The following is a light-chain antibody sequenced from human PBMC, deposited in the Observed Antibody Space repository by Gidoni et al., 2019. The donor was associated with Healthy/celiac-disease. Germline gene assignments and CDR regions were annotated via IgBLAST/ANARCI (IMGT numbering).Light chain of an antibody. CDR3: MQALQTPRT. CDR2: LGS. V-gene: IGKV2-28*01. J-gene: IGKJ1*01. CDR1: QSLLHSNGCNS. Sequence: DIVMTQSPLSLPVTPGEPASISCRSSQSLLHSNGCNSLDWYLQTPGQSPQLLIYLGSNRASGVPDRFSGSGSGTDFTLKISRVEAEDVGVYYCMQALQTPRTFXXXTKVEIK.